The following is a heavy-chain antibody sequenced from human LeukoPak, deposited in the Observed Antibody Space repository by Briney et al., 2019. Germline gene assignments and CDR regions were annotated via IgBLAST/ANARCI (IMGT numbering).Heavy chain of an antibody. J-gene: IGHJ4*02. V-gene: IGHV1-8*03. Sequence: ASVKVSCKASGYTFTSYDINWVRQATGQGLEWMGWTNPNSGNTGYAQKFQGRVTITRNTSISTAYMELSSLISEDTAVYYCSRGTYSSSWFLDYWGQGTLVTVSS. CDR1: GYTFTSYD. CDR3: SRGTYSSSWFLDY. D-gene: IGHD6-13*01. CDR2: TNPNSGNT.